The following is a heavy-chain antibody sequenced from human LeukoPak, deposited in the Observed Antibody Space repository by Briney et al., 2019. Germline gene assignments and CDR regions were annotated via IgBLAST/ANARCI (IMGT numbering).Heavy chain of an antibody. CDR1: GFTFSSYG. D-gene: IGHD5-24*01. CDR3: ARDWEMATISDY. V-gene: IGHV3-30*02. Sequence: GGSLRLSCAASGFTFSSYGMHWVRQAPGKGLEWVAFIRYDGSNKYYADSVKGRFTISRDNSKNTLYLQMNSLRAEDTAVYYCARDWEMATISDYWGQGTLVTVSS. J-gene: IGHJ4*02. CDR2: IRYDGSNK.